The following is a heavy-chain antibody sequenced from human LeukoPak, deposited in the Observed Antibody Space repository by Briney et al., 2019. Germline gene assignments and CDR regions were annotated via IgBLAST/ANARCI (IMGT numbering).Heavy chain of an antibody. D-gene: IGHD2-2*01. CDR2: INTNTGNP. J-gene: IGHJ4*02. CDR1: GYTFTSYA. V-gene: IGHV7-4-1*02. Sequence: ASVKVSCKASGYTFTSYAMNWVRQAPGQGLEWMGWINTNTGNPTYAQGFTGRFVFSLDTSVSTAYLQISSLKAEDTAVYYCASDIVVVPAATDHERGYSYGVDYWGQGTLVTVSS. CDR3: ASDIVVVPAATDHERGYSYGVDY.